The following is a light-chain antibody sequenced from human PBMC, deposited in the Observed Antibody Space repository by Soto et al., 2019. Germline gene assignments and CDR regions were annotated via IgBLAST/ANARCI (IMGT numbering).Light chain of an antibody. Sequence: DIQMTQSPSSVSASVGDRVTITCRATQTIGTWVAWYQQKPGKAPNPLIYAASSLQSGVTSRFSGSGSGPDFILTISSLQPEDFTTYFCQQAYSFPLSFGPGTKVDI. CDR2: AAS. CDR1: QTIGTW. V-gene: IGKV1D-12*01. J-gene: IGKJ3*01. CDR3: QQAYSFPLS.